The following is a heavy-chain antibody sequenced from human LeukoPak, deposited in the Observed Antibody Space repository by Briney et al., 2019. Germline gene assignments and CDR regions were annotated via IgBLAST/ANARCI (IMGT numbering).Heavy chain of an antibody. D-gene: IGHD2-8*02. CDR1: GGTFSSYA. V-gene: IGHV1-69*05. Sequence: ASVKVSCKASGGTFSSYAISWVRQAPGQGLEWMGGIIPIFGTANYAQKFQGRVTITTDESTSTAYMELSSLRSEDTAVYYCASHDLWGHDTGHYYYMDVWGKGTTVTVSS. CDR3: ASHDLWGHDTGHYYYMDV. CDR2: IIPIFGTA. J-gene: IGHJ6*03.